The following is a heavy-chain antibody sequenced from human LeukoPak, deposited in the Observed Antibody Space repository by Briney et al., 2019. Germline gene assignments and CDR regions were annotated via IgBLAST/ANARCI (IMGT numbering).Heavy chain of an antibody. CDR2: IIPIFGTT. V-gene: IGHV1-69*05. CDR1: GDTFSSSA. Sequence: SVKVSCKASGDTFSSSAISWVRQAPGQGLEWMGGIIPIFGTTDYAQKFRGRITITTDESTSTAYMEISSLRSEDSAVYYCARGKDTSAYRALDSWGQGTLVTVSS. J-gene: IGHJ4*02. D-gene: IGHD3-22*01. CDR3: ARGKDTSAYRALDS.